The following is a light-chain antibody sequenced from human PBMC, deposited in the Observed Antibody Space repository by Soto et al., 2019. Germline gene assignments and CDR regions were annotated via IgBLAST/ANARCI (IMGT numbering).Light chain of an antibody. CDR1: RAIINY. Sequence: IPMTQSPSSLSASVGDRVTLTCRTSRAIINYVNWYQHHPGRVPKLLISSASILQAGVPSRFSAGGSGTHFALTISNLQPEDVATYYCQQSYSTPPNFGQGTKLEI. V-gene: IGKV1-39*01. J-gene: IGKJ2*01. CDR3: QQSYSTPPN. CDR2: SAS.